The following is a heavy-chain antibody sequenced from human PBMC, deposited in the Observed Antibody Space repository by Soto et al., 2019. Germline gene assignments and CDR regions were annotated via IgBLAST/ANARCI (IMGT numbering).Heavy chain of an antibody. Sequence: SGESLKISCKGSGYSFTSYWIGWVRQMPGKGLEWMGIIYPGDSDTRYSPSFQGQVTISADKAISTAYLQWSSLKASDTAMYYCAREGDYYDSSGLYGMDVCGKGHTVTVSS. CDR3: AREGDYYDSSGLYGMDV. D-gene: IGHD3-22*01. CDR2: IYPGDSDT. CDR1: GYSFTSYW. J-gene: IGHJ6*04. V-gene: IGHV5-51*01.